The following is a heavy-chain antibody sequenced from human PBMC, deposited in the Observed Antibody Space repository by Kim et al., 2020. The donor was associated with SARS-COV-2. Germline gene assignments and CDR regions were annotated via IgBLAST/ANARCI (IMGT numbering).Heavy chain of an antibody. D-gene: IGHD6-19*01. Sequence: YADAGKGRLTISRDNAKNSLYLQMNSLRAEDTAVYYCARTRDSGWSYFDYWSQGTLVTVSS. V-gene: IGHV3-21*01. J-gene: IGHJ4*02. CDR3: ARTRDSGWSYFDY.